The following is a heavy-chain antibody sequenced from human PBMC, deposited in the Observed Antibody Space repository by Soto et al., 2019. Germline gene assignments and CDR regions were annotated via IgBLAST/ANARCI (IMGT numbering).Heavy chain of an antibody. J-gene: IGHJ2*01. CDR2: IYYSGTT. D-gene: IGHD3-22*01. CDR1: GGSISSGGFY. V-gene: IGHV4-31*03. Sequence: PSETLSLTCTVSGGSISSGGFYWSWIRQHPGKGLEWVGFIYYSGTTYYNPSLKSRVTISVDTSKNQFSLKLSSVTAADTAVYYCARDQEWKDSSGYYPHGYFDLWGRGTLVTVSS. CDR3: ARDQEWKDSSGYYPHGYFDL.